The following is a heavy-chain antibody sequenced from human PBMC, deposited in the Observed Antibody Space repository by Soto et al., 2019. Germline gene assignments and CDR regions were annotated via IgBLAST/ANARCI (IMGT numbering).Heavy chain of an antibody. CDR3: ASVDYIWGSYRPRHYFDY. J-gene: IGHJ4*02. Sequence: ASVKVSCKASGYTFTSYGISWVRQAPGQGLEWMGWISAYNGNTNYAQKLQGRVTMTTDTSTSTAYMELRSLRSDDTAVYYCASVDYIWGSYRPRHYFDYWGQGTLVTVSS. CDR1: GYTFTSYG. D-gene: IGHD3-16*02. V-gene: IGHV1-18*01. CDR2: ISAYNGNT.